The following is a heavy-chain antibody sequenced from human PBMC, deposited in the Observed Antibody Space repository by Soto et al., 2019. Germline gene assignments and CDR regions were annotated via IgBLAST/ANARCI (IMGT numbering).Heavy chain of an antibody. Sequence: GGSLSLSCAASGFTFSSYSMNWVRQAPGKGLEWVSYISSSSSTIYYADSVKGRFTISRDNAKNSLYLQMNSLRAEDTAVYYYAREVDSDYGDYGSRGTYYFDYWGQGTLVTVSS. D-gene: IGHD4-17*01. CDR2: ISSSSSTI. J-gene: IGHJ4*02. CDR3: AREVDSDYGDYGSRGTYYFDY. V-gene: IGHV3-48*01. CDR1: GFTFSSYS.